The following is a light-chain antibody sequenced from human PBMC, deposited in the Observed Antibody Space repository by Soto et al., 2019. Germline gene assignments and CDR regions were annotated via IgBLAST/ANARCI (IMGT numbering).Light chain of an antibody. Sequence: QSVLTQPPSVSAAPGQKVTISCSGSSSNIGNNYVSWYQQLPGTAPKLLIYDNNKRPSGIPDRFSGSKSGTSATLGLTGLQTGDEADYYCGTGDRSLSAVVFGGGTKLTVL. J-gene: IGLJ2*01. V-gene: IGLV1-51*01. CDR2: DNN. CDR1: SSNIGNNY. CDR3: GTGDRSLSAVV.